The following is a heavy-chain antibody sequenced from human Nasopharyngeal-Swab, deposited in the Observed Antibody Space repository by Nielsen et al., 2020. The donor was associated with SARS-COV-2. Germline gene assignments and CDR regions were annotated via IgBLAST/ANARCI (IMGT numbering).Heavy chain of an antibody. Sequence: GESLKISCAASGFTFNNYNFNWVRQAPGKGLEWVSSISSSSSTYIYYADSVKGRFTISRDNTKNSLSLQMNSLRAEDTAVYYCARDGLDYDFWSAYFMNVWGQGTTVIVSS. D-gene: IGHD3-3*01. V-gene: IGHV3-21*01. CDR2: ISSSSSTYI. CDR1: GFTFNNYN. CDR3: ARDGLDYDFWSAYFMNV. J-gene: IGHJ6*02.